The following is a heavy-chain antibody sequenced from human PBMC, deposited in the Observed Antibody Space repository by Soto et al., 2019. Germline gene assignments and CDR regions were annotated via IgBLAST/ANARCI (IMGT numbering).Heavy chain of an antibody. D-gene: IGHD6-6*01. CDR2: MNPNSGNT. V-gene: IGHV1-8*01. CDR1: RYTFTSYD. Sequence: QVQLVQSGAEVKKPGASVKVSCKASRYTFTSYDINWVRQATGQGLERMGWMNPNSGNTGYAQKFQGRVTMTRNTSISTAYMELSSLRSEDTAVYYCARSRRALYSSSSGLDYWGQGTLVTVSS. CDR3: ARSRRALYSSSSGLDY. J-gene: IGHJ4*02.